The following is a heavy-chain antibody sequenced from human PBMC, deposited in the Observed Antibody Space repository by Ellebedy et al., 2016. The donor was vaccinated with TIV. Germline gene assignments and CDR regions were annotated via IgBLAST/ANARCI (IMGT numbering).Heavy chain of an antibody. Sequence: PGGSLRLSCAASGFTFSSYATSWASQSPGKGLEWVSTISHTGGRTYYADSVGGRFTISRDNSKKTLYLQMNSLSAEDTAVYYCAKGRGGGSDSSTPRYYFDYWGLGTLVTVSS. V-gene: IGHV3-23*01. CDR2: ISHTGGRT. J-gene: IGHJ4*02. D-gene: IGHD2-2*01. CDR3: AKGRGGGSDSSTPRYYFDY. CDR1: GFTFSSYA.